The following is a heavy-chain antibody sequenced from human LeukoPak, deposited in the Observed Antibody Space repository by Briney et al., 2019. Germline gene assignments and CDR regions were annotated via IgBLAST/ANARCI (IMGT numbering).Heavy chain of an antibody. CDR2: INPSSGST. CDR1: GYTFTSYY. Sequence: GASVKVSCKASGYTFTSYYMHWVRQAPGQGLEGMGIINPSSGSTSYAQKFQGRVTMTSDTSTSTVYIKLSSLRSEDTAVYYCAREAGTNYFDYWGQGTLVTVSS. J-gene: IGHJ4*02. V-gene: IGHV1-46*01. CDR3: AREAGTNYFDY. D-gene: IGHD6-19*01.